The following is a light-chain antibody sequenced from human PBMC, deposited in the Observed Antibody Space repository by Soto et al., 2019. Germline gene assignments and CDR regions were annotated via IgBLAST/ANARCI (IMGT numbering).Light chain of an antibody. CDR1: QRISSW. V-gene: IGKV1-5*01. J-gene: IGKJ1*01. CDR3: QQYNSYSWT. Sequence: DIQMTHSPSTLSASVGDRATITCRASQRISSWLAWYQQKPGKAPKLLIYDASSLESGVPSRFSGSGSGTEFTLTISSLQPDDFATYYCQQYNSYSWTFGQGTKVEIK. CDR2: DAS.